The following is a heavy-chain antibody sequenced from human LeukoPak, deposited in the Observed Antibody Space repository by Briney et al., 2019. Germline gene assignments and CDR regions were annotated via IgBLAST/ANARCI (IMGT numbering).Heavy chain of an antibody. Sequence: PGRSLRLSCAASGFTFNDYAMHWVRQTPGKGLEWVSGISWNSGRIDYADSVKGRFIISRDNAKNSLYLQMNSLRAEDTALYYCASSYGETSYYYYGMDVWGQGTTVTVSS. CDR1: GFTFNDYA. CDR3: ASSYGETSYYYYGMDV. V-gene: IGHV3-9*01. J-gene: IGHJ6*02. CDR2: ISWNSGRI. D-gene: IGHD1-26*01.